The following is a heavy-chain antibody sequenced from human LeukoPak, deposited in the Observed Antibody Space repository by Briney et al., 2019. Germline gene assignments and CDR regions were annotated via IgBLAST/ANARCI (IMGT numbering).Heavy chain of an antibody. J-gene: IGHJ5*02. CDR2: INPNSGGT. Sequence: ASVKVYCKASGYTFTGYYMHWVRQAPGQGLEWMGWINPNSGGTNYEQKFQGRVTMTRDTSISTAYMELSRLRSDDTAVYYCARSWARLLGYCSSTSCYTQGPWAGWFDPWGQGTLVTVSS. D-gene: IGHD2-2*02. V-gene: IGHV1-2*02. CDR3: ARSWARLLGYCSSTSCYTQGPWAGWFDP. CDR1: GYTFTGYY.